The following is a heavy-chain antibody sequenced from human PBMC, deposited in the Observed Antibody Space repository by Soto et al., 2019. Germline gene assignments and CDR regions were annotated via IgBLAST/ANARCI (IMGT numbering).Heavy chain of an antibody. CDR3: ASYDYGGNSSPGNIQH. CDR2: IYYSGTT. Sequence: SETLSLTCTVSGGSISSSSYYWAWVRQPPGKGLEWIGSIYYSGTTYYNPSLKSRVTISEDTSKNQFSLKLSSVTAADTAVYYCASYDYGGNSSPGNIQHWGQVILVTVS. J-gene: IGHJ1*01. V-gene: IGHV4-39*07. D-gene: IGHD4-17*01. CDR1: GGSISSSSYY.